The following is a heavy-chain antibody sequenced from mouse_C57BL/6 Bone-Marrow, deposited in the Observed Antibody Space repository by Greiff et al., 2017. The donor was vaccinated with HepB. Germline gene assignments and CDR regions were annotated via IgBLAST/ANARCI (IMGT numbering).Heavy chain of an antibody. V-gene: IGHV14-1*01. Sequence: VQLQQSGAELVRPGASVKLSCTASGFNIKDDYMHWVKQRPEQGLEWIGRIDPANGDTEYAPKFQGKATITADTSSTTAYLQLSSLTSEDTAIYYCERRDGCQFFDYWGQGTTLTVSS. J-gene: IGHJ2*01. CDR3: ERRDGCQFFDY. D-gene: IGHD2-3*01. CDR2: IDPANGDT. CDR1: GFNIKDDY.